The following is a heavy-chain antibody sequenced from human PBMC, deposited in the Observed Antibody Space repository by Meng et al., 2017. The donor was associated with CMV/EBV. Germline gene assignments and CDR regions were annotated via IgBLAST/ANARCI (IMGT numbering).Heavy chain of an antibody. CDR1: GGSVSSGSYY. Sequence: SETLSLTCTVSGGSVSSGSYYWSWIRQPPGTGLEWIGYIYYSGSTNYNPSLKSRVTISVDTSKNQFSLKLSSVTAADTAVYYCARMTTYYYGMDVWGQGTTVTVSS. J-gene: IGHJ6*02. CDR3: ARMTTYYYGMDV. V-gene: IGHV4-61*01. CDR2: IYYSGST. D-gene: IGHD4-11*01.